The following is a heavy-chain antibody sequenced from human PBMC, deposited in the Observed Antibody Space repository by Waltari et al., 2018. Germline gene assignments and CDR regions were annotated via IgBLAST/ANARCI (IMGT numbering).Heavy chain of an antibody. CDR2: FSYNGNT. CDR1: GGSITTITYF. Sequence: QLQMQESGPGLVRPSETLSLTCAVPGGSITTITYFWGWIRQPPGKGLEWIASFSYNGNTYYHPSLKSRVTISGDTSKNQFSLLLSSVTAADTAVYYCARGLGAIYWGHGTLVTVSS. CDR3: ARGLGAIY. D-gene: IGHD2-21*01. J-gene: IGHJ4*01. V-gene: IGHV4-39*07.